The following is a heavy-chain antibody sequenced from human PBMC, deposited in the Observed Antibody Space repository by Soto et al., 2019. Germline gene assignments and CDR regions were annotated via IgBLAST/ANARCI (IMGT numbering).Heavy chain of an antibody. V-gene: IGHV3-23*01. CDR2: ISGSGDRT. J-gene: IGHJ4*02. D-gene: IGHD5-18*01. CDR3: LKERSTHSYADS. CDR1: GFTFGNYA. Sequence: GGSLRLSCAASGFTFGNYAMSWLRQPPGKGLEWVSAISGSGDRTYYADSVKGRFTISRDNSKNTLYLKMNSLRAEHSAVYYCLKERSTHSYADSRGKGTLVTVSS.